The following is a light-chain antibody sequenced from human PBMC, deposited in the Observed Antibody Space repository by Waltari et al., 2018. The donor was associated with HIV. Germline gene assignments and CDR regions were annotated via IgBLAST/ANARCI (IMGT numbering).Light chain of an antibody. CDR2: RNN. CDR1: SSNIGTNF. CDR3: AVWDGSLSAWL. V-gene: IGLV1-47*01. Sequence: QSVLTQSPSTSASPGQRVTISCSGTSSNIGTNFVSWYQRLPGTPPTLLIFRNNQRPSGVPDRFSGSKSDTSASLVISVLRSEDEAEYFCAVWDGSLSAWLFGGGTKVAVL. J-gene: IGLJ3*02.